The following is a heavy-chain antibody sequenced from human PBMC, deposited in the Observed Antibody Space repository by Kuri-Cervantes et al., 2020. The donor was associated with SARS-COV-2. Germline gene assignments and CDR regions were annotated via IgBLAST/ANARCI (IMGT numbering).Heavy chain of an antibody. CDR2: ISYDGSNK. V-gene: IGHV3-30-3*01. CDR3: ARGVVDSILLDY. Sequence: GGSLRLSCAASGFTFSSYAMHWVRQAPGKGLEWVAVISYDGSNKYYADSVKGRFTISRDNSKNTLYLQMNSLRAEDTAVYYCARGVVDSILLDYWGQGTLVTVSS. CDR1: GFTFSSYA. D-gene: IGHD3-22*01. J-gene: IGHJ4*02.